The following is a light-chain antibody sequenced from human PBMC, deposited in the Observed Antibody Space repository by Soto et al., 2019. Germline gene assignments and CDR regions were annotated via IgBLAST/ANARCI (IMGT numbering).Light chain of an antibody. Sequence: DIQMTQSPSSLSASVGDRVTITCRASQSIGGYINWYQHKPGKPPNLLIYVASNLQSGVPSRFSGSGSGTDFTLTISSLQPEDFATYSCHQSYSTPWTFGQGTKVEIQ. CDR2: VAS. V-gene: IGKV1-39*01. J-gene: IGKJ1*01. CDR1: QSIGGY. CDR3: HQSYSTPWT.